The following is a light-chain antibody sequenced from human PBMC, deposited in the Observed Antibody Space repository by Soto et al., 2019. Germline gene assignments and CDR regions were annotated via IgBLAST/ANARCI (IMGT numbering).Light chain of an antibody. Sequence: DIQMTQSPSSLSASIGDRVTITCQASQDISNYLNWYQQKSGKAPKLLIYDASKLETGVPSRFSGSGSGTNFTFTISSLQPEDIATYYCQQYDNLPRYSFGQGTKLEIK. CDR1: QDISNY. V-gene: IGKV1-33*01. CDR2: DAS. CDR3: QQYDNLPRYS. J-gene: IGKJ2*03.